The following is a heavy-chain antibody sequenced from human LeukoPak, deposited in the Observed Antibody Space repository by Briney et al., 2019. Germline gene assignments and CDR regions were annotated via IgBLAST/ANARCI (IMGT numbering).Heavy chain of an antibody. Sequence: ASVKVSCKASGYTXTSYYLHWVRQAPGQGLEWIGIINPSGGSASYAQKFQGRVTMTRDTSTSTVYLELSSLRSGDTAVYYCARATQSWFDPWGQGTLVTVSS. V-gene: IGHV1-46*01. CDR3: ARATQSWFDP. CDR1: GYTXTSYY. CDR2: INPSGGSA. J-gene: IGHJ5*02.